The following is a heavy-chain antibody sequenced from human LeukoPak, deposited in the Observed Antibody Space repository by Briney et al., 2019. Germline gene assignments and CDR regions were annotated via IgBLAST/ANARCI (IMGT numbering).Heavy chain of an antibody. CDR1: VHTLSDLS. J-gene: IGHJ4*02. CDR3: GTKRWAAAGPIDF. V-gene: IGHV1-24*01. CDR2: FDPENGKT. Sequence: ASVKVSCKVSVHTLSDLSMHWVRQAPGKGLEWMGGFDPENGKTVYAKKFQGRVTLTEDTSRDTGYMEVSSLRSEDTAVYYCGTKRWAAAGPIDFWGQGTLVTVSS. D-gene: IGHD6-13*01.